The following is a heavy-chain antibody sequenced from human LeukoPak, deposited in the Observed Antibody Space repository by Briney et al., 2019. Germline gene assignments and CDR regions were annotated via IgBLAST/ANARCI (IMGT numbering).Heavy chain of an antibody. J-gene: IGHJ4*02. V-gene: IGHV1-2*06. CDR3: ARDQGSLTRSWYTGY. Sequence: ASVKVSCKASGYTFTGYHIHWVRQAPGQGLEWMRRINPYSGDTNFAQKFQGRVTMTRDTSITTAYMDLSSLTPDDTAVYFCARDQGSLTRSWYTGYWGQRTQVTVSS. CDR1: GYTFTGYH. CDR2: INPYSGDT. D-gene: IGHD6-13*01.